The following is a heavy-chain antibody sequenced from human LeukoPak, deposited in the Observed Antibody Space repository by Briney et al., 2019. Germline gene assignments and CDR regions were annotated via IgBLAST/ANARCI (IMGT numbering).Heavy chain of an antibody. J-gene: IGHJ4*02. D-gene: IGHD3-10*01. Sequence: PGGSLRLSCAASGFTFSSYWMSWVRQAPGKGLEWVANIKQDGSEKYYVDSVKGRFTISRDNAKNSLHLQMNSLRAEDTAVYYCAKGGGAGLRPYYFDYWGQGTLVTVSS. CDR2: IKQDGSEK. CDR1: GFTFSSYW. V-gene: IGHV3-7*03. CDR3: AKGGGAGLRPYYFDY.